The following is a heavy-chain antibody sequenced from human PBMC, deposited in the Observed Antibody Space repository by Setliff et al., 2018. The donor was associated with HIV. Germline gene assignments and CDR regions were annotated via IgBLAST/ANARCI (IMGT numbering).Heavy chain of an antibody. CDR3: AKSQVRYSSGWFFFDY. D-gene: IGHD6-19*01. J-gene: IGHJ4*02. V-gene: IGHV3-30-3*02. CDR2: ISGDESQK. CDR1: GFIFRSLT. Sequence: PGGSLRLSCAASGFIFRSLTMHWVRQAPGKGLEWVALISGDESQKLYADSVRDRFIISRDNSQSTVSLQMNSLRAEDTAVYYCAKSQVRYSSGWFFFDYWGQGTLVTVSS.